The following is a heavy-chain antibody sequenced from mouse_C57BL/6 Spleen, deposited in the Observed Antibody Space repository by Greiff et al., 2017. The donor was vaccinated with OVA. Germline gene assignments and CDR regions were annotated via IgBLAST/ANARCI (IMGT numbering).Heavy chain of an antibody. CDR3: AKQDYGSSYGYFDV. CDR2: IWRGGST. V-gene: IGHV2-5*01. Sequence: VKLVESGPGLVQPSQSLSITCTVSGFSLTSYGVHWVRQSPGKGLEWLGVIWRGGSTDYNAAFMSRLSITKDNSKGQVFFKMNSLQADDTAIYYCAKQDYGSSYGYFDVWGTGTTVTVSS. CDR1: GFSLTSYG. J-gene: IGHJ1*03. D-gene: IGHD1-1*01.